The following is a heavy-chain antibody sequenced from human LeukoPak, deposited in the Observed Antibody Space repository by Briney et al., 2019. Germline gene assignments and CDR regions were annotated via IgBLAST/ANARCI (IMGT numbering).Heavy chain of an antibody. CDR1: GLTFSNYI. J-gene: IGHJ4*02. D-gene: IGHD5-24*01. V-gene: IGHV3-21*01. Sequence: PGGSLRLSCADSGLTFSNYIMNWVRQAPGKGLEWVSSISSSSSYIYYAESLKGRFTISRDNAKNSLYLQMNSLRAEDTAVYYCARRDGYNSGGLDYWGQGTLVTVSS. CDR3: ARRDGYNSGGLDY. CDR2: ISSSSSYI.